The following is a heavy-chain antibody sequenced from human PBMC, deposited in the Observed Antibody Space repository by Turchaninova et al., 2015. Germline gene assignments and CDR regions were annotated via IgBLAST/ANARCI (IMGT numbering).Heavy chain of an antibody. Sequence: QVQLQESGPGLVQPSETLSLTCAVPGYSINIGYNWGWVRQPPGKGLEWIGTFHHSGSTYYSPSLNSRVTISVDMSNNQVSLKLSSVTATDTAMYYCARRGVGFGNPFDYWGQGTLVTVSS. CDR2: FHHSGST. J-gene: IGHJ4*02. CDR1: GYSINIGYN. D-gene: IGHD3-16*01. V-gene: IGHV4-38-2*01. CDR3: ARRGVGFGNPFDY.